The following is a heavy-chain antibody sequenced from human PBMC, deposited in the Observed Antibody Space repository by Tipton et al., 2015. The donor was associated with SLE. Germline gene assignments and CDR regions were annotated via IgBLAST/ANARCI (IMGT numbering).Heavy chain of an antibody. CDR3: ASHFFGSSFGYYYFDY. D-gene: IGHD6-6*01. CDR1: GYIFSSYG. J-gene: IGHJ4*02. CDR2: ISAYTGHT. V-gene: IGHV1-18*01. Sequence: QSGAEVKKPGASVKVSCKASGYIFSSYGLSWVRQAPGQGLEWMGWISAYTGHTGYAQKFQGRVTMTTDTSTSTAYMELRSLRSDDTAVYSWASHFFGSSFGYYYFDYWGQGTLVTVSS.